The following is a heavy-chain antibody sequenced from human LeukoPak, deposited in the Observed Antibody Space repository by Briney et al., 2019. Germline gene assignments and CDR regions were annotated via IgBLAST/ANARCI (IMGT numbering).Heavy chain of an antibody. CDR3: AKAWAAAGTFAS. V-gene: IGHV3-23*01. Sequence: GGSLRLSCAASGFTFSNAWMSWVRQAPGKGLEWVSTIIGSGGDTYYADSVKGRFTISRDTSKNTLYLQMKSLGAEDTAVYYCAKAWAAAGTFASWGQGTLVTVSS. CDR1: GFTFSNAW. J-gene: IGHJ4*02. CDR2: IIGSGGDT. D-gene: IGHD6-13*01.